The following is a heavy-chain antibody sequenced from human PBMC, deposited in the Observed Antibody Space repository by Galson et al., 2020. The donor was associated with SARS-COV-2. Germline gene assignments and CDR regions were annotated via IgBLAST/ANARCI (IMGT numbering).Heavy chain of an antibody. D-gene: IGHD5-12*01. CDR1: GGIFSTLV. J-gene: IGHJ4*02. Sequence: SVNVSCKASGGIFSTLVIHWVRQAPGQGLEWMGRIIPIFATPKYAQKFQGRIPISSDPSTTTAYMEMSSLRSEDTAVFYCASGRPDLDMGVATTTGRFEYWGQGTLVTVSS. CDR3: ASGRPDLDMGVATTTGRFEY. V-gene: IGHV1-69*13. CDR2: IIPIFATP.